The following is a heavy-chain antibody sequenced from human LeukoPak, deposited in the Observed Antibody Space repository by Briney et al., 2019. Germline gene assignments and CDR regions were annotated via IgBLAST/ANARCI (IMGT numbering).Heavy chain of an antibody. V-gene: IGHV3-48*03. J-gene: IGHJ2*01. D-gene: IGHD3-10*01. CDR3: AKDRRPTVSGGYFDL. CDR1: GFTFSNYE. CDR2: ISSSGSDI. Sequence: GGSLRLSCAASGFTFSNYEMHWVRQAPGKGLEWVSYISSSGSDIYYADSVKGRFTISRDNAKNSLYLQMNSLRAEDTALYYCAKDRRPTVSGGYFDLWGRGTLVIVSS.